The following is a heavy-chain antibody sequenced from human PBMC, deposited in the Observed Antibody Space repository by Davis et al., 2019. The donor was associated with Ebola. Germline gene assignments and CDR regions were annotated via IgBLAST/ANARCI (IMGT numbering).Heavy chain of an antibody. CDR2: IYYSGST. J-gene: IGHJ4*02. V-gene: IGHV4-39*01. D-gene: IGHD6-6*01. CDR1: GGSIRSSSYY. Sequence: SETLSLTCSVSGGSIRSSSYYWSWIRQPPGKGLEWIGSIYYSGSTYYNPSLKSRVTISVDTSKNQFSLKLSSVTAADTAVYYCATEYSSLYYFDYWGQGTLVTVSS. CDR3: ATEYSSLYYFDY.